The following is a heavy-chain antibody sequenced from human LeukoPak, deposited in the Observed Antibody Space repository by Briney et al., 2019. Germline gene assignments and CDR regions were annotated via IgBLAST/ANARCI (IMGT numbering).Heavy chain of an antibody. D-gene: IGHD3-22*01. Sequence: ASVKVSCKASGGTFSSYAISWVRQAPGQGLEWMGGIIPIFGTANYAQKFQGRVTITADESTSTAYMELSSLRSEDTAVYYCARDRGLDYYDSSGFDYRGQGTLVTVFS. V-gene: IGHV1-69*13. J-gene: IGHJ4*02. CDR2: IIPIFGTA. CDR3: ARDRGLDYYDSSGFDY. CDR1: GGTFSSYA.